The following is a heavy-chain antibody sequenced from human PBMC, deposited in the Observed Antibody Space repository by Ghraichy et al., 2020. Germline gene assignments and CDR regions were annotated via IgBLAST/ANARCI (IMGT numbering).Heavy chain of an antibody. J-gene: IGHJ4*02. CDR2: ISSNGGST. CDR3: VKGGRSSGWTDSY. Sequence: GGSLRLSCSASGFTFSSYAMHWVRQAPGKGLEYVSAISSNGGSTYYADSVKGRFTISRDNSKNTLYLQMSSLRAEDTAVYYCVKGGRSSGWTDSYWGQGTLVTVSS. D-gene: IGHD6-19*01. V-gene: IGHV3-64D*06. CDR1: GFTFSSYA.